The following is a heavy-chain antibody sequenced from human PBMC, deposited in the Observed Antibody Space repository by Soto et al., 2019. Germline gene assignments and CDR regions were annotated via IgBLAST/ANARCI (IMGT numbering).Heavy chain of an antibody. CDR2: ISAYNGNT. CDR1: GYTFTSYG. Sequence: QVQLVQSGAEVKKPGASVKVSCKASGYTFTSYGISWVRQAPGQGLEWMGWISAYNGNTNYAQKLQGRVTMTTDTSTSTAYMELRSLRSDDTAVYYCARYQYYDFWSGYDSTNWFDPWGQGTLVTVSS. CDR3: ARYQYYDFWSGYDSTNWFDP. J-gene: IGHJ5*02. V-gene: IGHV1-18*01. D-gene: IGHD3-3*01.